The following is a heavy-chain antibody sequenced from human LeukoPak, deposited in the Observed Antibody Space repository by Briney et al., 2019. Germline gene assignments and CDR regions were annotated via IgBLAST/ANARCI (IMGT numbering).Heavy chain of an antibody. V-gene: IGHV1-2*06. Sequence: ASVKVSCKASGYTFNGYYMHWVRQAPGQGLEWMGRINPNGGGTSYAQNFQGRVTMTRDTSISTAYMELSRLRSDDTAVYYCARGEQQLATLDYWGQGTLVTVSS. CDR1: GYTFNGYY. CDR3: ARGEQQLATLDY. CDR2: INPNGGGT. J-gene: IGHJ4*02. D-gene: IGHD6-13*01.